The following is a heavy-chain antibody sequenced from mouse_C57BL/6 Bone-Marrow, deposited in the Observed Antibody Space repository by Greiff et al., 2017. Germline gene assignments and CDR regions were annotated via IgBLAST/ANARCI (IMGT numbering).Heavy chain of an antibody. CDR1: GYTFTSYG. CDR2: IYPRSGNT. Sequence: VQLQQSGAELARPGASVKLSCKASGYTFTSYGISWVKQRTGQGLEWIGEIYPRSGNTYYNEKFKGKATLTADKSSSTAYMELRSLTSEVSAVYFCARFYYYGSSFYAMDYWGQGTSVTVSS. J-gene: IGHJ4*01. CDR3: ARFYYYGSSFYAMDY. D-gene: IGHD1-1*01. V-gene: IGHV1-81*01.